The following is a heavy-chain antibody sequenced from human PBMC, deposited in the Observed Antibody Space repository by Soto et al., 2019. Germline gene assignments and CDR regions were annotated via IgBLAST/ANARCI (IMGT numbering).Heavy chain of an antibody. CDR2: FNLAVVNT. V-gene: IGHV1-3*01. Sequence: ASVKVSCKTSGYIFTTVFLHWMRQAPGQRVDWLGRFNLAVVNTLTSQNFLGRFSFTTDTSASTTYMELTSLTSEDPAVYYCARGPSTGCFDSWGQGTLVTVSS. J-gene: IGHJ4*02. CDR1: GYIFTTVF. CDR3: ARGPSTGCFDS. D-gene: IGHD1-1*01.